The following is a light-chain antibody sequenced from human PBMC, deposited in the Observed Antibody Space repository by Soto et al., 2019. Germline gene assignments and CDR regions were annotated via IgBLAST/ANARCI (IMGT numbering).Light chain of an antibody. J-gene: IGLJ1*01. CDR2: DNN. Sequence: QSVLTQSPSVSAAPGQKVTISCSGSSSNIGNNYVSWYQQLPGTAPKLLIYDNNKRPSGIPDRFSGSKSGTSGTLDITGLQTGDEADYYCGTWDSSLSVYVFGTGTKLTVL. CDR3: GTWDSSLSVYV. V-gene: IGLV1-51*01. CDR1: SSNIGNNY.